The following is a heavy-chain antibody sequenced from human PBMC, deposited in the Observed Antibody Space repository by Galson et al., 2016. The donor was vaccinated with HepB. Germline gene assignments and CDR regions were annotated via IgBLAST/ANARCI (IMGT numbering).Heavy chain of an antibody. CDR2: INSDGSST. J-gene: IGHJ4*02. CDR3: TRVHREGIAAAGLQI. D-gene: IGHD6-13*01. V-gene: IGHV3-74*01. Sequence: SLRLSCAASGFPFSNYWMHWVRQAPGKGPVWVSRINSDGSSTTYADSVKGRFTISRDNAKNTLYLQMNSLRAEDTALYYCTRVHREGIAAAGLQIWGQGTLVIVFS. CDR1: GFPFSNYW.